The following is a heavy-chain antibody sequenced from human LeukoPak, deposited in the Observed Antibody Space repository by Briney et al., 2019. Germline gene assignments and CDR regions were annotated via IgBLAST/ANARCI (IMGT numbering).Heavy chain of an antibody. CDR2: ISDDGSKK. CDR3: AKDQNYYGSGSFDY. D-gene: IGHD3-10*01. J-gene: IGHJ4*02. Sequence: GGSLRLSCAASGFTFSSYGMHWVRQAPGKGLEWVAVISDDGSKKHYADSVKGRFTISRDNSKNTLYLQMNSLRAEDTAVYYCAKDQNYYGSGSFDYWGQGTLVTVSS. CDR1: GFTFSSYG. V-gene: IGHV3-30*18.